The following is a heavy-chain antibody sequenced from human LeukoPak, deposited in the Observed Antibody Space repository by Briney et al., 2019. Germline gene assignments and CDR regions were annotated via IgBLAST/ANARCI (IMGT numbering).Heavy chain of an antibody. CDR1: GGSISSYY. J-gene: IGHJ4*02. CDR2: IYYSGST. Sequence: SETLSLTCTVSGGSISSYYWSWIRQPPGKGLEWLGYIYYSGSTNYNPSLESRVTISVDTSKNQFFLKLSSVTAADTAVYYCARDADTNTFFDYWDQGTLVTVSS. D-gene: IGHD2-2*02. CDR3: ARDADTNTFFDY. V-gene: IGHV4-59*01.